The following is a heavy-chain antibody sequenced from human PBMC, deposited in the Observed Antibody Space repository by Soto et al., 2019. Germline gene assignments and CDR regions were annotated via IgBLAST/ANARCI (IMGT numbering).Heavy chain of an antibody. D-gene: IGHD2-21*02. CDR2: IHHSGAI. V-gene: IGHV4-30-4*08. CDR1: GGSINSDYYH. J-gene: IGHJ6*02. CDR3: AREDDGGDSLDV. Sequence: QVQLVESGPGLVKPSQTLSLTCTVSGGSINSDYYHWTWIRQSPGKGLEWIGYIHHSGAILYNPSFKSRLAISVDTSKNQFSLHLSSVTATDTAVYFCAREDDGGDSLDVWGQGTTVTVSS.